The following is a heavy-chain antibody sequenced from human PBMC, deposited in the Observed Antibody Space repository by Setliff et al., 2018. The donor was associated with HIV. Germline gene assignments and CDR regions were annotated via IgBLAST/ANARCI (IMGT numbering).Heavy chain of an antibody. CDR1: GFIFSAYG. J-gene: IGHJ2*01. V-gene: IGHV3-30*02. D-gene: IGHD3-22*01. Sequence: GESLTISCAGSGFIFSAYGMNWVRQAPGKGLEWVTSIQFDGNNKYYSDFVKGRFSISRDNSRNTAYLQLNSLRVEDTAVYFCATAYESNGYDYYFDLWGRGTLVTVSS. CDR3: ATAYESNGYDYYFDL. CDR2: IQFDGNNK.